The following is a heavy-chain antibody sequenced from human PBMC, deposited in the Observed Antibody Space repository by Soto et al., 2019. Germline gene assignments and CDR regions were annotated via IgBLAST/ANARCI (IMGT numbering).Heavy chain of an antibody. CDR3: ARVDFGGNSYYFDY. D-gene: IGHD1-7*01. V-gene: IGHV3-33*01. Sequence: GFLRLSCVASGFTFSDYGIHWVRQAPDKGLEWVAVVWFDGSIQYYGDSVKGRFTISRDNSNNTVDLQMNNLRAEDTAVYYCARVDFGGNSYYFDYWGQGTPVTVS. CDR2: VWFDGSIQ. CDR1: GFTFSDYG. J-gene: IGHJ4*02.